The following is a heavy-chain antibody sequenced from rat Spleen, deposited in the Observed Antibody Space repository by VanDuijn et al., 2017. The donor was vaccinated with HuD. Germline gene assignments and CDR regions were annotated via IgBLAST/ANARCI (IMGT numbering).Heavy chain of an antibody. J-gene: IGHJ2*01. V-gene: IGHV5S10*01. CDR3: ASDNFDY. Sequence: EVQLVESGGGLVQPGRSLKLSCAASGFTFSDYNMAWVRQASRKGLEWVATIIYDGTRTYYRDSVKGRFTISRYNAKSTLYLQMDSLRSEDTATYYCASDNFDYWGQGVMVTVSS. CDR1: GFTFSDYN. CDR2: IIYDGTRT.